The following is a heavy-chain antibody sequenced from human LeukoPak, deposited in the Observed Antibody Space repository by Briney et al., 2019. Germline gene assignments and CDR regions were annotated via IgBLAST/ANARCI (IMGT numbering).Heavy chain of an antibody. V-gene: IGHV1-2*02. CDR2: INPNSGGT. CDR1: GYTFTGYY. D-gene: IGHD2-2*02. CDR3: ARIYCSSTSCYTGRVYYGMDV. J-gene: IGHJ6*02. Sequence: GASVKVSCKASGYTFTGYYMHWVRQAPGQGLEWMGWINPNSGGTNYAQKFQGRVTMTRDTSISTAYMELSRLRSDDTAVYYCARIYCSSTSCYTGRVYYGMDVWGQGTTVTVSS.